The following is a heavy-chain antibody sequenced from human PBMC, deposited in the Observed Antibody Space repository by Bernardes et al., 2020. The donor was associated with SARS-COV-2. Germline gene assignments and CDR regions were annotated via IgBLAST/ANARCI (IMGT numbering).Heavy chain of an antibody. CDR2: IENGEST. D-gene: IGHD3-10*01. CDR1: GFSVSDNY. V-gene: IGHV3-53*04. CDR3: AARGYFGSGTYTDWFDP. J-gene: IGHJ5*02. Sequence: SLRLSCEASGFSVSDNYLGWVRQAQGGGLEWVSVIENGESTYYADTVKGRFTISRHSSKNTLYLQMNNLQIEDTAVYYCAARGYFGSGTYTDWFDPWGQGTLVTVSS.